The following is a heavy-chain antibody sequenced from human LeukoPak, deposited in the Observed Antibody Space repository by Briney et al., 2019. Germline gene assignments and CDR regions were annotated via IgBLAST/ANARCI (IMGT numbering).Heavy chain of an antibody. CDR3: ARIVVVIRGGGDYFDY. D-gene: IGHD3-22*01. CDR2: ISYDGSNK. CDR1: GFTFSSYA. V-gene: IGHV3-30-3*01. Sequence: GRSLRLSCAASGFTFSSYAMHWVRQAPGKGLEWVAVISYDGSNKYYADSVKGRFTISRDNSKNTLYLQMNSLRAEDTAVYYCARIVVVIRGGGDYFDYWGQGTLATVSS. J-gene: IGHJ4*02.